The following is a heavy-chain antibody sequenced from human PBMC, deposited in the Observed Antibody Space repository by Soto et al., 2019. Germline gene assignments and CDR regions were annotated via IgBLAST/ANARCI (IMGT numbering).Heavy chain of an antibody. CDR2: SRNRVNNLST. D-gene: IGHD2-21*01. J-gene: IGHJ4*02. CDR3: SRVDPIAKSPDY. CDR1: EFSLSDQY. V-gene: IGHV3-72*01. Sequence: GGSLRLSCTVSADSEFSLSDQYMDWVRQAPGKGLEWVGRSRNRVNNLSTAYAASVQGRFTISRDESKSTVYLQMHSLKTDDTAVYYCSRVDPIAKSPDYWGQGTLVTVSS.